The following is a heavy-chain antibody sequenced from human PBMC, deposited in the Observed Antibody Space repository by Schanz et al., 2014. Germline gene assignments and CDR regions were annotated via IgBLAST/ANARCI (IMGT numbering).Heavy chain of an antibody. V-gene: IGHV1-2*04. D-gene: IGHD3-22*01. CDR1: GYTFISYG. Sequence: QVQLVQSGAEVKKPGASVKVSCKASGYTFISYGIKWVRQAPGQGLEWMGWINPNSGTTNYAQKFQGWVTMTRDTSISTAYMELSRLKSDDTAVYYCAGAFDSSGYYFDYWGQGTLVTVSS. CDR3: AGAFDSSGYYFDY. CDR2: INPNSGTT. J-gene: IGHJ4*02.